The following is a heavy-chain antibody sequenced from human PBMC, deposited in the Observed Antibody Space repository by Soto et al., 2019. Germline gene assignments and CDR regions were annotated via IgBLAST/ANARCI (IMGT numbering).Heavy chain of an antibody. J-gene: IGHJ6*02. D-gene: IGHD2-2*01. CDR1: GYSFTKYG. Sequence: ASVKVSCKTSGYSFTKYGLHWVRQAPGQRLEWMGWINPGNGDPKYSQKFQGRVTITRDTSATTAYMELSSLRSEDSAVFYCARTDCSSTSCYNYYYYGMDVWGQGTTVTVSS. CDR3: ARTDCSSTSCYNYYYYGMDV. V-gene: IGHV1-3*01. CDR2: INPGNGDP.